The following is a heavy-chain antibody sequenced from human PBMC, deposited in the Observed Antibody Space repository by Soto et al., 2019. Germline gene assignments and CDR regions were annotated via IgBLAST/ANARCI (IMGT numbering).Heavy chain of an antibody. D-gene: IGHD6-19*01. CDR1: GFTLSSYW. Sequence: GGSLRLSCAASGFTLSSYWMHWVRQVPGKGLVWVSRINSDGSSTTYADSVKGRFTISRDNAKNTLYLQMNSLRAKDTAVYYRAEAVAGQTAIGYGGQGPLVTVSS. V-gene: IGHV3-74*01. CDR3: AEAVAGQTAIGY. CDR2: INSDGSST. J-gene: IGHJ4*02.